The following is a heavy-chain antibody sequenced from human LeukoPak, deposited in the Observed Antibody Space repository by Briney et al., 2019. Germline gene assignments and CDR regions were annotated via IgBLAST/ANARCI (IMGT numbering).Heavy chain of an antibody. CDR2: INPNSGGT. J-gene: IGHJ4*02. CDR3: ARVITGKQPLFDY. CDR1: GYTFTGYY. V-gene: IGHV1-2*02. D-gene: IGHD3-22*01. Sequence: ASVKVSGKASGYTFTGYYMHWVRQAPGQGLEWMGCINPNSGGTNYAQKFQGRVTLTRDTSISTAYMELSSLRSDDPAVYYCARVITGKQPLFDYWGQGTLVTVSS.